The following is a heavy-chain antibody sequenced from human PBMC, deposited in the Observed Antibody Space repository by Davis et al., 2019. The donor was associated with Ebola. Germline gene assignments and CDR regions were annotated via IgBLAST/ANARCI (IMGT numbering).Heavy chain of an antibody. J-gene: IGHJ6*03. V-gene: IGHV4-61*01. CDR1: GGSVTSGSYY. CDR2: IYNSGSS. D-gene: IGHD4-23*01. Sequence: SETLSLTCSVSGGSVTSGSYYWNWIRQPPGKGLEWIGYIYNSGSSKYNPSLKSRVTISVDTSKNQFSLKLSSVTAADTAVYYCARGDYVGYYYYMDVWGKGTTVTVSS. CDR3: ARGDYVGYYYYMDV.